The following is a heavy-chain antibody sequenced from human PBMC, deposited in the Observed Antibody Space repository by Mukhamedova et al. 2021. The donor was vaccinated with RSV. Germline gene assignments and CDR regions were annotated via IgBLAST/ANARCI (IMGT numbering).Heavy chain of an antibody. Sequence: GLEWVSGINWNGGSTGYADSVKGRFTISRDNAKNSLYLQMNSLRAEDTALYYCARAIAARGGYYYYYMDVWGKGTTVTVSS. J-gene: IGHJ6*03. CDR3: ARAIAARGGYYYYYMDV. D-gene: IGHD6-13*01. V-gene: IGHV3-20*03. CDR2: INWNGGST.